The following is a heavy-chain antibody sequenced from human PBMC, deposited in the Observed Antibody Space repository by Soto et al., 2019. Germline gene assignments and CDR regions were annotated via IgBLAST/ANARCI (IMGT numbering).Heavy chain of an antibody. J-gene: IGHJ4*02. V-gene: IGHV4-59*01. Sequence: PSETLSLTCTVSGGSISSYYWSWIRQPPGKGLEWIGYIYYSGSTNYNPSLKSRVTISVDTSKNQLSLKLSSVTAADTAVYYCEREMGSSSFDYWGQVNLVTVSS. CDR3: EREMGSSSFDY. CDR1: GGSISSYY. CDR2: IYYSGST. D-gene: IGHD6-6*01.